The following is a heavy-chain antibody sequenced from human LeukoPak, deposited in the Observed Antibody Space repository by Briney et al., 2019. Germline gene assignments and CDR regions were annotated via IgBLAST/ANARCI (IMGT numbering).Heavy chain of an antibody. D-gene: IGHD6-19*01. CDR2: INHSGST. V-gene: IGHV4-34*01. Sequence: PSETLSLTCAVYGGSFSGYYWSWIRQPPGKGLGWIGEINHSGSTNYNPSLKSRVTISVDTSKNQFSLKLSSVTAADTAVYYCARHAGCSSGWYWAYYFDYWGQGTLVTVSS. CDR3: ARHAGCSSGWYWAYYFDY. CDR1: GGSFSGYY. J-gene: IGHJ4*02.